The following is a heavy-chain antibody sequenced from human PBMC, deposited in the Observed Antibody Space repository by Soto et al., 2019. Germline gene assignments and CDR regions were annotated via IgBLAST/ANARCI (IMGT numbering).Heavy chain of an antibody. Sequence: PSETLSLTCTVSGGSISSYYWSWIRQPPGKGLEWIGYIYYSGSTNYNPSLKSRVTISVDTSKNQFSLKLSSVTAADTAVYYCARGKGRDWFDPWGQGTLVTVSS. CDR3: ARGKGRDWFDP. D-gene: IGHD1-26*01. CDR1: GGSISSYY. J-gene: IGHJ5*02. CDR2: IYYSGST. V-gene: IGHV4-59*01.